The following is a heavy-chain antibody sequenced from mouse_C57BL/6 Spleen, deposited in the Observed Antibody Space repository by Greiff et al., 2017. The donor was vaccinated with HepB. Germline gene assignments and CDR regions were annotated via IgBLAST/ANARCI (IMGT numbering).Heavy chain of an antibody. CDR1: GFNIKNTY. V-gene: IGHV14-3*01. CDR2: IDPANGNT. J-gene: IGHJ4*01. D-gene: IGHD2-4*01. CDR3: ARSGSLYDYDAEADYYAMDY. Sequence: EVMLVESVAELVRPGASVKLSCTASGFNIKNTYMHWVKQRPEQGLEWIGRIDPANGNTKYAPKFQGKATITADTSSNTAYLQLSSLTSEDTAIYYCARSGSLYDYDAEADYYAMDYWGQGTSVTVSS.